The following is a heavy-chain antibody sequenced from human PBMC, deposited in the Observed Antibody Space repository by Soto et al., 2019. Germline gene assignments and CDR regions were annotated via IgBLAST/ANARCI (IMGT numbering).Heavy chain of an antibody. J-gene: IGHJ6*02. Sequence: VGSLSLSCVASGLTVSHNYMAWVRQAPEMGLEWVSILYAEGTTYYADSVKGRFTISRDSSKNTLFLQMDSLRAEDTAVYYCVRPRPSGENYGMDVWGQGTTVTVSS. CDR3: VRPRPSGENYGMDV. V-gene: IGHV3-53*01. CDR2: LYAEGTT. CDR1: GLTVSHNY. D-gene: IGHD3-10*01.